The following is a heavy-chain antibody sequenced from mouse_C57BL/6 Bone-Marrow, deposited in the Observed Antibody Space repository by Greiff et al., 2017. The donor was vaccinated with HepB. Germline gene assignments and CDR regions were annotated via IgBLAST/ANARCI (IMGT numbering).Heavy chain of an antibody. CDR3: TTHVNLGDD. CDR2: IDPENGDT. CDR1: GFNIKDDY. J-gene: IGHJ2*01. D-gene: IGHD3-3*01. Sequence: VQLQQSGAELVRPGASVKLSCTASGFNIKDDYMHWVKQRPEQGLEWIGWIDPENGDTEYASKFQGKATITADTSSNTAYLQLSSLTSEDTAVYYCTTHVNLGDDWGQGTTLSVSS. V-gene: IGHV14-4*01.